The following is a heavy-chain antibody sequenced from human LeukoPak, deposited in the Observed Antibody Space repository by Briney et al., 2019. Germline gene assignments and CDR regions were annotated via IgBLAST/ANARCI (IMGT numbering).Heavy chain of an antibody. CDR1: GYTFTSYG. CDR2: ISAYNGNT. J-gene: IGHJ4*02. Sequence: ASVKVSCKASGYTFTSYGISWVRQAPGQGLEWMGWISAYNGNTNYAQKLQGRVTMTTDTSTSTAYMELRSLRSDDTAVYYCARVPAPYCSSASCPLPDYWGQGTLVTVSP. CDR3: ARVPAPYCSSASCPLPDY. V-gene: IGHV1-18*01. D-gene: IGHD2-2*01.